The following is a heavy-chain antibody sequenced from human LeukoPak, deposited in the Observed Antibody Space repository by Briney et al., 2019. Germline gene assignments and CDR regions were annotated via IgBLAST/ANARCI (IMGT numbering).Heavy chain of an antibody. D-gene: IGHD1-26*01. V-gene: IGHV1-69*13. CDR2: IIPIFGTA. J-gene: IGHJ6*02. CDR1: GGTFSSYA. Sequence: SVKVSCKASGGTFSSYAISWERQAPGQGLEWMGGIIPIFGTANYAQKFQGRVTITADESTSTAYMELSSLRSEDTAVYYCARELPKYYGMDVWGQGTTVTVSS. CDR3: ARELPKYYGMDV.